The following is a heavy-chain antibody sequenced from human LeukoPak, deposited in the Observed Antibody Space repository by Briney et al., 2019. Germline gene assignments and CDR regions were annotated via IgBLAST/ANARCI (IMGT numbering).Heavy chain of an antibody. CDR3: ARDLVTVTKGFDI. V-gene: IGHV4-59*11. Sequence: SETLSLTCAVSDDSFSSHYRTWIRQPPGKGLEWIGYISYIGSTNYNPSLKSRVTISIDTSKNQFSLKLTSVTAADTAVYYCARDLVTVTKGFDIWGQGTMVSVSS. D-gene: IGHD4-17*01. CDR2: ISYIGST. J-gene: IGHJ3*02. CDR1: DDSFSSHY.